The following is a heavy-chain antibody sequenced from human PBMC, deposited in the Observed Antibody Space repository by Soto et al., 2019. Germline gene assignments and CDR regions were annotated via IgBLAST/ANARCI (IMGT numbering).Heavy chain of an antibody. CDR3: ARHEGYTYGAPSGAFDI. D-gene: IGHD5-18*01. V-gene: IGHV4-39*01. J-gene: IGHJ3*02. CDR2: IYYSGNS. Sequence: PSETLSLTCTVSGASINTNDHYWAWIRRPPGKGLEWLGSIYYSGNSYYTPSLKSRVTISVDTSKNKFSLKLRSVTAADTAVYYCARHEGYTYGAPSGAFDIWGPGTMGTVSS. CDR1: GASINTNDHY.